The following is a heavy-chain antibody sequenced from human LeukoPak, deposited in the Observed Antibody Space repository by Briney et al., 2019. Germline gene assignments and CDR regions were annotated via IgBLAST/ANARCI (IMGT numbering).Heavy chain of an antibody. J-gene: IGHJ6*03. V-gene: IGHV1-2*02. CDR1: GYTFTDYF. CDR2: INPKSGGT. Sequence: ASVKVSCKASGYTFTDYFMNWVRQAPGQGLEWMGWINPKSGGTVYAQKFQGRVTMTRDTSSSTAYMELSRLRFDDTAVYYCARGSVAWPRGDPYYYYMDVWGKGTTVTVSS. D-gene: IGHD2-15*01. CDR3: ARGSVAWPRGDPYYYYMDV.